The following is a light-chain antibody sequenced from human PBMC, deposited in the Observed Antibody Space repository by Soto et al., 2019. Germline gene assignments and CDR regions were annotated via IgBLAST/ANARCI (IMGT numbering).Light chain of an antibody. CDR2: EVS. CDR3: SSYAGSNNLV. V-gene: IGLV2-8*01. J-gene: IGLJ2*01. Sequence: QSALTQPPSASESPGQSVTISCTGTSSDVGGYNYVSWYQQHPGKAPKLMMDEVSKRPSGVPDRFSGSKSGNTASLTVSGLQAEDEADYYCSSYAGSNNLVFGGGTQLTVL. CDR1: SSDVGGYNY.